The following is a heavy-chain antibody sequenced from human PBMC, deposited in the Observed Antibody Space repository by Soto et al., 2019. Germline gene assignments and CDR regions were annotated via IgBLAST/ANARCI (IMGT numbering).Heavy chain of an antibody. CDR1: GGSISSGDYF. J-gene: IGHJ4*02. Sequence: SETLSLTCTVSGGSISSGDYFWSWIRQPPGKGLEWIGYIYYSGSTYYNPSLKSRVTISVDTPKNQFSLKLSSVTAADTAVYYCARVKAGVVYWGQGTLVTVSS. V-gene: IGHV4-30-4*01. CDR3: ARVKAGVVY. CDR2: IYYSGST. D-gene: IGHD6-13*01.